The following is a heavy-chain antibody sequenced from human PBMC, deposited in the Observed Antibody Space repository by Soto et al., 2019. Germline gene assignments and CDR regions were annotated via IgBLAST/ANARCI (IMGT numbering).Heavy chain of an antibody. CDR2: IIPIFGTA. CDR1: GGTFSSYA. CDR3: ASPTGVIHTAMGHDAFDI. J-gene: IGHJ3*02. D-gene: IGHD5-18*01. Sequence: QVQLVQSGAEVKKPGSSVKVSCKASGGTFSSYAISWVRQAPGQGLEWMGGIIPIFGTANYAQKFQGRVTITADESTSTAYMERSSLRSEDTAVYYCASPTGVIHTAMGHDAFDIWGQGTMVTVSS. V-gene: IGHV1-69*12.